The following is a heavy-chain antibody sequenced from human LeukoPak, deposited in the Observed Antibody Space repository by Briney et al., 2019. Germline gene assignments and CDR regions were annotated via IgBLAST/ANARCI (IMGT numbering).Heavy chain of an antibody. J-gene: IGHJ4*02. Sequence: PSETPSPTCAVYGGSFSGYYWSWIREPPGKRVEWIGEINHSGSTNYNPPLKSRVTISVDTSKNQFSLKLSSVTAADTAVYYCASGLTMVRGVIPHYWGQGTLVTVSS. V-gene: IGHV4-34*01. D-gene: IGHD3-10*01. CDR2: INHSGST. CDR1: GGSFSGYY. CDR3: ASGLTMVRGVIPHY.